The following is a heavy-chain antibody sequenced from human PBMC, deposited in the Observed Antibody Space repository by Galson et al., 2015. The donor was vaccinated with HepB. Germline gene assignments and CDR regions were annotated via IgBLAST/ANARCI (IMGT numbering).Heavy chain of an antibody. J-gene: IGHJ5*02. D-gene: IGHD6-13*01. CDR2: IIPILGIA. CDR1: GGTFSSYT. V-gene: IGHV1-69*02. CDR3: ANIIAAAGTLRGNWFDP. Sequence: SVKVSCKASGGTFSSYTISWVRQAPGQGLEWMGRIIPILGIANYAQKFQGRVTITADKSTSTAYMELSSLRSEDTAVYYCANIIAAAGTLRGNWFDPWGQGTLVTVSS.